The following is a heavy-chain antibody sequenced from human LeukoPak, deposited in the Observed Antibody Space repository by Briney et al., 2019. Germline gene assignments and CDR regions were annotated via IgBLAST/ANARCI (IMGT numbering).Heavy chain of an antibody. Sequence: SVKVSCKASGGTFSSYAISWVRQAPGQGLEWMGRIIPILGIANYAQKFQGRVTITADKSTSTAYMELSSLRSEDTAVYYCARDGAMVRGVIGDYWGQGTLVTVSS. J-gene: IGHJ4*02. CDR1: GGTFSSYA. D-gene: IGHD3-10*01. CDR2: IIPILGIA. V-gene: IGHV1-69*04. CDR3: ARDGAMVRGVIGDY.